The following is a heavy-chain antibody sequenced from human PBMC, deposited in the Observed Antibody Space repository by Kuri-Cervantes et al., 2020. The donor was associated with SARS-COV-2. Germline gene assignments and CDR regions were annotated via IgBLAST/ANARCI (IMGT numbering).Heavy chain of an antibody. D-gene: IGHD6-19*01. Sequence: SVKVSCKASGGTFSSYAISWVRQAPGQGLEWMGRIIPVLGAANYAQKFQGRVAITADKSTSTAYMELSSLRSEDTAVYYCARDKGGYSSGSFDYWGQGTLVTVPQ. V-gene: IGHV1-69*04. J-gene: IGHJ4*02. CDR2: IIPVLGAA. CDR1: GGTFSSYA. CDR3: ARDKGGYSSGSFDY.